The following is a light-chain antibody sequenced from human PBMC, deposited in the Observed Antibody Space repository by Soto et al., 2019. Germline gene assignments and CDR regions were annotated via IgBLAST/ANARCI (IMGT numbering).Light chain of an antibody. CDR2: EGT. J-gene: IGLJ1*01. V-gene: IGLV2-23*01. CDR1: SSDVGSYDL. Sequence: QSALTQPASVSGSPGQSITISCTGTSSDVGSYDLVSWYQHHPGKAPKLMIYEGTKRPSGVSNRFSASKSGNTASLTISGLQAEDEADYYCCSYAGSSASYVFGTGTRSPS. CDR3: CSYAGSSASYV.